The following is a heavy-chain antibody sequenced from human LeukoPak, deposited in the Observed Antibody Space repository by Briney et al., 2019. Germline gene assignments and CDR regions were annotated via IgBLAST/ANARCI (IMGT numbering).Heavy chain of an antibody. J-gene: IGHJ4*02. D-gene: IGHD3-10*01. CDR3: ARDQLGSGSGPFDY. CDR2: ISASGGST. CDR1: GFTFSSYV. Sequence: PGGSLRLSCAASGFTFSSYVMSWVRQAPGKGLEWVSGISASGGSTYYADSVKGRFTISRDNSKNTLYLQMNSLRAEDTAVYYCARDQLGSGSGPFDYWGQGTLVTVSS. V-gene: IGHV3-23*01.